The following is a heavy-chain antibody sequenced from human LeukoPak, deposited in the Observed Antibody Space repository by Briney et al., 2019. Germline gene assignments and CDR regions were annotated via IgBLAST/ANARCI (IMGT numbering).Heavy chain of an antibody. J-gene: IGHJ5*02. CDR3: ARGQGA. CDR1: GFTVNNNY. CDR2: IYIGGGT. V-gene: IGHV3-53*01. Sequence: GGSLRLSCAASGFTVNNNYMSWVRQAPAKGLEWVAVIYIGGGTYYAASVKGRFTISRDTSKNTLFLQMNSLRADDTPMYYCARGQGAWGQGTLVTVSS.